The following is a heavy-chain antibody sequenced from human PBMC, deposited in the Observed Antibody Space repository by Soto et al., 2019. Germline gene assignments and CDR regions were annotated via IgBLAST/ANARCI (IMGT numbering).Heavy chain of an antibody. CDR2: ISSSSSTI. CDR1: GFTFSSYS. CDR3: AREASNVLEDQYYFDY. V-gene: IGHV3-48*02. J-gene: IGHJ4*02. Sequence: PGGSLRLSCAASGFTFSSYSMNWVRQAPGKGLEWVSYISSSSSTIYYADSVKGRFTISRDNAKNSLYLQMNSLRDEDTAVYYCAREASNVLEDQYYFDYSGQGTLVTVSS. D-gene: IGHD4-4*01.